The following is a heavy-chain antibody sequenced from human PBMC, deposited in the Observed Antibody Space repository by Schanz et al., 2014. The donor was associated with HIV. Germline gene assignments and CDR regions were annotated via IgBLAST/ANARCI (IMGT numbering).Heavy chain of an antibody. CDR3: ARGFQGFDY. J-gene: IGHJ4*02. Sequence: QVLESGGGLVQTGGSLRLSCVASGFTFSDFSMNWVRRAPGKGLEWVALIYYDGTNKYYTDSVKGRFTISRDNSKNTLYLQMNSLRAEYTSVYYCARGFQGFDYWGQETLVTVSS. CDR2: IYYDGTNK. D-gene: IGHD3-10*01. V-gene: IGHV3-33*08. CDR1: GFTFSDFS.